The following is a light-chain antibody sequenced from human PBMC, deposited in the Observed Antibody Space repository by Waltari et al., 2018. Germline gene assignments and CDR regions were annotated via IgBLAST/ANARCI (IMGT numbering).Light chain of an antibody. CDR3: QHYDGVPPWT. CDR2: DAS. CDR1: RDINNY. Sequence: DIQMTQSPSSLSASVGDRVTITCQASRDINNYLNWYQQKPGKAPKLLIYDASTLEKVVPSRFSGSGSGTDFVFTISRLQPEDIATYYCQHYDGVPPWTFGQGTRVDFK. V-gene: IGKV1-33*01. J-gene: IGKJ1*01.